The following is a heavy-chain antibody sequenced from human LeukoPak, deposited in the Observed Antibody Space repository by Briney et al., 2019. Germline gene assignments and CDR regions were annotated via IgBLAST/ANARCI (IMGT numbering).Heavy chain of an antibody. CDR1: GGSISSYY. D-gene: IGHD6-13*01. CDR3: ARDIAAAGDNWFDP. V-gene: IGHV4-59*01. J-gene: IGHJ5*02. CDR2: IYYSGST. Sequence: SETLSLTCTVSGGSISSYYWSWIRQPPGKGLEWIGYIYYSGSTNYNPSLKSRVTISVDTSKNQFSLKLSSVTAADTAVYYCARDIAAAGDNWFDPWGQGTLVTVSS.